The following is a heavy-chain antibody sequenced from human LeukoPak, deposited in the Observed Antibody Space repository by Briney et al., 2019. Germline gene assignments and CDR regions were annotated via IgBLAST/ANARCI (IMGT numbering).Heavy chain of an antibody. CDR3: AKSSTGTVDY. CDR1: GFTLKSYC. J-gene: IGHJ4*02. Sequence: GGSLRLPRSASGFTLKSYCLPRVRQAPGKGVEWVAVISYDGSNKYYADSVKGRFTISRDNSKNTLYLQMNSLRAEDTAVYYCAKSSTGTVDYWGQGTLVTVSS. CDR2: ISYDGSNK. V-gene: IGHV3-30*18. D-gene: IGHD1-7*01.